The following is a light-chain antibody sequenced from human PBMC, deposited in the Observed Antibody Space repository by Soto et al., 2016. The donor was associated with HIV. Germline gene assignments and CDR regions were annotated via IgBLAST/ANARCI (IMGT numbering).Light chain of an antibody. J-gene: IGKJ2*01. V-gene: IGKV1-5*03. CDR3: QHYNSYSGT. Sequence: DIQMTQSPSTLSASVGDRVTITCRASQSISSWLAWYQHKTGKAPKLLIYRASSLESGVPSRFSGSGSGTEFTLTISSLQPDDFAIYYCQHYNSYSGTFGPGTKLEIK. CDR2: RAS. CDR1: QSISSW.